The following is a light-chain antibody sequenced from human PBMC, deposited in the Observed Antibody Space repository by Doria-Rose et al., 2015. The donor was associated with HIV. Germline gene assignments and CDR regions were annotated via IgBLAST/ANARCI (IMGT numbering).Light chain of an antibody. J-gene: IGKJ1*01. CDR2: DGS. V-gene: IGKV3-20*01. CDR1: QSFSSTY. Sequence: TQFPGTLSLSPGERATLSCRASQSFSSTYLAWYQQKPGQAPSLLIYDGSTRATGIPDRFSASGSGTDFTLTINRLEPEDFALYYCHQFGTSWTFGQGTKVEI. CDR3: HQFGTSWT.